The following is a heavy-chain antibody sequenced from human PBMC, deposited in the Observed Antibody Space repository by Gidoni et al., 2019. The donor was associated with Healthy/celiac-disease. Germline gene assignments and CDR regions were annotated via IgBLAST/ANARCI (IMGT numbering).Heavy chain of an antibody. Sequence: EVQLVESGGGLVQPGRSLRLSCAASGFTFDDYAMHWVRQAPGKGLEWVSGISWNSGSIGYADSVKGRFTISRDNAKNSLYLQMNSLRAEDTALYYCAKDGFGLDYWGQGTLVTVSS. CDR3: AKDGFGLDY. V-gene: IGHV3-9*01. D-gene: IGHD3-3*01. CDR2: ISWNSGSI. J-gene: IGHJ4*02. CDR1: GFTFDDYA.